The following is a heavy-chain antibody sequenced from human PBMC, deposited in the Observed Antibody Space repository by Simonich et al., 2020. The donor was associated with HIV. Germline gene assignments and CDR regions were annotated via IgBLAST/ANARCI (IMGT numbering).Heavy chain of an antibody. J-gene: IGHJ1*01. D-gene: IGHD6-13*01. CDR3: ARLTAGGLGEYFQH. CDR2: INHSGST. V-gene: IGHV4-34*01. Sequence: QVQLQQWGAGLLKPSETLSLTCAVYGGSFSGYYWSWIRQPPGKGREWIGKINHSGSTNYNPAIKSRVPISVDTSKNQFSLKLSSVTAADTAVYYCARLTAGGLGEYFQHWGQGTLVTVSS. CDR1: GGSFSGYY.